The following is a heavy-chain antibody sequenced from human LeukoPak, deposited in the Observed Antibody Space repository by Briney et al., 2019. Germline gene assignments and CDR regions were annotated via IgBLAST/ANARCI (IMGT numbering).Heavy chain of an antibody. D-gene: IGHD5-18*01. Sequence: GGSLRLSCAASGFTFSNYMMTWVRQAPGKGLQWVSTVSGTTLSTYYADSVKGRFTISRDNSKNTLYLQMNSLRAGDTALYYCAKESLRGHSYGFDNWGQGTLVTVSS. CDR2: VSGTTLST. V-gene: IGHV3-23*01. J-gene: IGHJ4*02. CDR1: GFTFSNYM. CDR3: AKESLRGHSYGFDN.